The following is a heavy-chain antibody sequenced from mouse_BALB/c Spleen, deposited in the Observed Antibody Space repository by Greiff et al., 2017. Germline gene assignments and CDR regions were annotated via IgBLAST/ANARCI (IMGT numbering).Heavy chain of an antibody. CDR2: ISNGGGST. CDR3: ARRYGYYGSSYDWYFDV. CDR1: GFTFSSYT. Sequence: DVKLVESGGGLVQPGGSLKLSCAASGFTFSSYTMSWVRQTPEKRLEWVAYISNGGGSTYYPDTVKGRFTISRDNAKNTLYLQMSSLKSEDTAMYYCARRYGYYGSSYDWYFDVWGAGTTVTVSS. J-gene: IGHJ1*01. V-gene: IGHV5-12-2*01. D-gene: IGHD1-1*01.